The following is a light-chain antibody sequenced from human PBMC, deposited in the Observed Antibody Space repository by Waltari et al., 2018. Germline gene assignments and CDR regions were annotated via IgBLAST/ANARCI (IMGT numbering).Light chain of an antibody. Sequence: QSALTQPASVSGSPGQSITISCSGTDSDVGAYDFVSWYQQHPGKAPHLIIYEVSNRPSGIPNRFPAPQSGNTSPLTISGLQAEDEADYYCSSYTTSSAPGVFGTGTRVTVL. CDR2: EVS. CDR1: DSDVGAYDF. J-gene: IGLJ1*01. V-gene: IGLV2-14*01. CDR3: SSYTTSSAPGV.